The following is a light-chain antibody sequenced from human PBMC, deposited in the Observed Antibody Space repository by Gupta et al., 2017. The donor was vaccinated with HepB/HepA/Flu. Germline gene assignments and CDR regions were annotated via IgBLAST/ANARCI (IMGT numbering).Light chain of an antibody. J-gene: IGKJ4*01. Sequence: IEMTQSLFSLSACGGDRVTITCRASQSITNFVNWYQQKPGKAPKLLIYGASTLQRGVPSRFTGSGSGTDFTLTINSLQPEDFATYYCQQSDSTPLTFGGGTTVEL. CDR1: QSITNF. V-gene: IGKV1-39*01. CDR2: GAS. CDR3: QQSDSTPLT.